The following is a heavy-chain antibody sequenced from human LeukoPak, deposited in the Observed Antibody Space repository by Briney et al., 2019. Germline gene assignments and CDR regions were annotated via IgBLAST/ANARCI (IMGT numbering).Heavy chain of an antibody. Sequence: PGGSLRLSCAASGFTFSSYEMNWVRQAPGKGLEWVSYISSSGSTIYYADSVKGRFTISRDNAKNSLYLKMNSLRAEDTAVCYCAELGIPMIGGVWGKGTTVTISS. CDR2: ISSSGSTI. V-gene: IGHV3-48*03. J-gene: IGHJ6*04. CDR1: GFTFSSYE. D-gene: IGHD3-10*02. CDR3: AELGIPMIGGV.